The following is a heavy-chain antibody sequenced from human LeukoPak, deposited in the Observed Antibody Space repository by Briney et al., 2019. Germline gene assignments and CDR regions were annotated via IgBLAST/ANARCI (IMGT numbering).Heavy chain of an antibody. CDR3: ASRYCSSTSCEGY. J-gene: IGHJ4*02. CDR1: GGSISSSSYY. V-gene: IGHV4-39*07. Sequence: SETLSLTCTVSGGSISSSSYYWGWIRQPPGKGLEWIGSIYYSGSTYYNPSLKSRVTISVDKSKNQFSLKLSSLTAADTAVYYCASRYCSSTSCEGYWGQGTLVTVSS. CDR2: IYYSGST. D-gene: IGHD2-2*01.